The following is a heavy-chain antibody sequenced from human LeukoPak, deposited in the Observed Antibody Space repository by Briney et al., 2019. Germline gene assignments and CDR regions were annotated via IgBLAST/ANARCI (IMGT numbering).Heavy chain of an antibody. D-gene: IGHD1-26*01. Sequence: GGSLRLSCAASGFAFSNYAMSWVRQAPGKGLEWVSGISGSGGSTYYADSVQGRFTISRDNSKNTLYLQMNSLRAEDTAVYYCAKVSPIVGATYVSGDYFDYWGQGTLVTVSS. CDR3: AKVSPIVGATYVSGDYFDY. J-gene: IGHJ4*02. CDR1: GFAFSNYA. V-gene: IGHV3-23*01. CDR2: ISGSGGST.